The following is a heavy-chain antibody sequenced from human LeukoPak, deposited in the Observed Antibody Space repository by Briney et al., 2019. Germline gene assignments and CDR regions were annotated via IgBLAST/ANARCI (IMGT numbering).Heavy chain of an antibody. V-gene: IGHV4-59*08. J-gene: IGHJ4*02. CDR2: IYYSGST. Sequence: SETLSLTCTVSGGSISSYYWSWIRQPPGKGLEWIGYIYYSGSTNYNPSLKSRVTISVDTSKTQFSLKLSSVTAADTAVYYCARHYYDRPLLDYWGQGTLVTVSS. CDR1: GGSISSYY. D-gene: IGHD3-22*01. CDR3: ARHYYDRPLLDY.